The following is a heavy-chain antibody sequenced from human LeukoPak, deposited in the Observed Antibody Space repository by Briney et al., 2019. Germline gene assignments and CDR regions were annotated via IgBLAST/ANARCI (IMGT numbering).Heavy chain of an antibody. J-gene: IGHJ4*02. V-gene: IGHV3-23*01. CDR3: ARDFGVAARPSYFDY. D-gene: IGHD6-6*01. Sequence: GGSLRLSCAASGFTFSSYAMSWVRQAPGKGLEWVSAISGSGGSTYYADSVKGRFTISRDNAENSLYLQMNSLRAEDTAVYYCARDFGVAARPSYFDYWGQGTLVTVSS. CDR1: GFTFSSYA. CDR2: ISGSGGST.